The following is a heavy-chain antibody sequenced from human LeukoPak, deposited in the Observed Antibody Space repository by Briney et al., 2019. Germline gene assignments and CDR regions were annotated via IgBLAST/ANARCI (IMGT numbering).Heavy chain of an antibody. Sequence: SVKVSCKASGGTFSSYAISWVRQAPGQGLEWMGGIIPILGTANYAQKFQGRVTITADESTSTAYMELSSLRSEDTAVYYCALTNYDILTGYYYPHDDAFDIWGQGTMVTVSS. CDR1: GGTFSSYA. CDR3: ALTNYDILTGYYYPHDDAFDI. D-gene: IGHD3-9*01. CDR2: IIPILGTA. V-gene: IGHV1-69*13. J-gene: IGHJ3*02.